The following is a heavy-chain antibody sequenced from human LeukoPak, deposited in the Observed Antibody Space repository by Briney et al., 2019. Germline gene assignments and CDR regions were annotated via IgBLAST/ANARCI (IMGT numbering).Heavy chain of an antibody. CDR2: ISSTGGST. CDR1: EFSFRSSV. Sequence: PGGSLRLSCVGSEFSFRSSVMGGVRQAPGKGLEGGSSISSTGGSTYYADSVKGRFTISKDNSKNTLFLQMNSLRAEDTAVYYCAKDRGFSGSYYGFDYWGQGTLVTVSS. D-gene: IGHD1-26*01. CDR3: AKDRGFSGSYYGFDY. J-gene: IGHJ4*02. V-gene: IGHV3-23*01.